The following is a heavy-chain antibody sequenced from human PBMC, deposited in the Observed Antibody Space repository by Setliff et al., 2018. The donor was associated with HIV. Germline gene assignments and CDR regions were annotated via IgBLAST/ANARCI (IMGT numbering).Heavy chain of an antibody. D-gene: IGHD5-12*01. V-gene: IGHV4-34*01. Sequence: PSETLSLTCAVYGGSLSGHYWSWIRQPPGKGLEWIGESNHAGRTNYNPSLKSRVTISVDTSKNQFSLKLSSVTAADTAVYYCARGLEAYSGYGIDYWGQGTLVTVSS. J-gene: IGHJ4*02. CDR3: ARGLEAYSGYGIDY. CDR1: GGSLSGHY. CDR2: SNHAGRT.